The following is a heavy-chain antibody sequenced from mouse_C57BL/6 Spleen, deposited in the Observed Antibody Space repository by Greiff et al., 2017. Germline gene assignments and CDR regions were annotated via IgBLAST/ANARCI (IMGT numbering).Heavy chain of an antibody. Sequence: QVQLQQSGAELVRPGASVKLSCKASGYTFTDYYINWVKQRPGQGLEWIARIYPGSGNTYYNEKFKGKATLTAEKSSSTAYMQLSSLTSEDSAVXFCAREKAQATYWYFDVWGTGTTVTVSS. CDR3: AREKAQATYWYFDV. CDR1: GYTFTDYY. J-gene: IGHJ1*03. V-gene: IGHV1-76*01. D-gene: IGHD3-2*02. CDR2: IYPGSGNT.